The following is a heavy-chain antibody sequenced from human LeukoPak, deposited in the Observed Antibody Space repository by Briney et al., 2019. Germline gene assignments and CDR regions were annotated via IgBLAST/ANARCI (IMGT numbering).Heavy chain of an antibody. D-gene: IGHD2-15*01. CDR1: GYTFTGYY. Sequence: ASVKVSCKASGYTFTGYYMHWVRQAPGQGLEWMGRINPNSGGTNYAQKFQGRVTMTRDTSISTAYMELSRLRSDDTAVYYCASGTYCSGGSCYPDFGYWGQGTLVTVSS. CDR2: INPNSGGT. CDR3: ASGTYCSGGSCYPDFGY. J-gene: IGHJ4*02. V-gene: IGHV1-2*06.